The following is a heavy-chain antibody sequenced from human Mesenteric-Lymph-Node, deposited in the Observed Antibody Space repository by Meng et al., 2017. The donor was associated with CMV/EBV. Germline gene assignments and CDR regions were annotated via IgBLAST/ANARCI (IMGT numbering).Heavy chain of an antibody. CDR3: ARGRYNWNRGGSDY. CDR1: GFTFSSYS. Sequence: GGSLRLSCAASGFTFSSYSMNWVRQAPGKGLEWVSSISSSSSYIYYADSVKGRFTISRDNAKNSLYLQMNSLRAEDTAVYYCARGRYNWNRGGSDYWGQGTLVTVSS. V-gene: IGHV3-21*01. CDR2: ISSSSSYI. D-gene: IGHD1-20*01. J-gene: IGHJ4*02.